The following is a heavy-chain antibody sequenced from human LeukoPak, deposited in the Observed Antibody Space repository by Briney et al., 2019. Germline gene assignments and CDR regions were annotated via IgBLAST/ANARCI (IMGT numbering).Heavy chain of an antibody. J-gene: IGHJ5*02. V-gene: IGHV6-1*01. Sequence: SQTLSLTCAISGDSVSSNSAAWNWIRQSPPRGLEWLGRTYYRSKWYNDYAVSVKSRITINPDTSKNQFSLQLNSVTPEDTAVYYCARSIGDGYNFGRFGPLGWFDPWGQGTLVTVSS. D-gene: IGHD5-24*01. CDR2: TYYRSKWYN. CDR3: ARSIGDGYNFGRFGPLGWFDP. CDR1: GDSVSSNSAA.